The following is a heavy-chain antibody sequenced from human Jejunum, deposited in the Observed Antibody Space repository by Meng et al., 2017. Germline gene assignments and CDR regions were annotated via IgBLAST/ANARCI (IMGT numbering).Heavy chain of an antibody. J-gene: IGHJ4*02. D-gene: IGHD6-19*01. CDR1: GFTFSNYG. CDR3: AKLSSGWFEDS. V-gene: IGHV3-23*04. CDR2: IRGSDGKT. Sequence: EGQLVWSGGGLVQPGGSLRLSCVASGFTFSNYGMTWVRQAPGKGLEWVSAIRGSDGKTYYADSVKGRFAISRDISKNTLSLQMNNLRAEDTAVYYCAKLSSGWFEDSWGQGTLVTVSS.